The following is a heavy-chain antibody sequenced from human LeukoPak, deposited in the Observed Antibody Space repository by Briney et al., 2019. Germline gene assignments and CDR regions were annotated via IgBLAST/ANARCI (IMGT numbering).Heavy chain of an antibody. J-gene: IGHJ4*02. CDR1: GGSISSGGYY. Sequence: SQTLSLTCPVSGGSISSGGYYWSWIRQHPGKGLEWIGYIYYSGSTDYNPSLKSRVTISVDTSKNQFSLKLSSVTAADTAVYYCARARLEAGLFDYWGQGTLVTVSS. D-gene: IGHD6-19*01. V-gene: IGHV4-31*03. CDR2: IYYSGST. CDR3: ARARLEAGLFDY.